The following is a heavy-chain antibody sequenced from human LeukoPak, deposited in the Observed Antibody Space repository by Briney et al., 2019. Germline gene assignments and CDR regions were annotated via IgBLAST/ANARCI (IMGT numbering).Heavy chain of an antibody. CDR2: IRYDGSNK. V-gene: IGHV3-30*02. CDR1: GFTFSSYA. D-gene: IGHD3-10*01. J-gene: IGHJ4*02. Sequence: GGSLRLSCAASGFTFSSYAMSWVRQAPGKGLEWVAFIRYDGSNKYYADSVKGRFTISRDNSKNTLYLQMNSLRAEDTAVYYCAKDLGITMVRGVPNWGQGTLVTVSS. CDR3: AKDLGITMVRGVPN.